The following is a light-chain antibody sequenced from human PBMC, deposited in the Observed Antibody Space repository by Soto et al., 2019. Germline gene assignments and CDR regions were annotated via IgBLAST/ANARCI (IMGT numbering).Light chain of an antibody. CDR3: QSYDSGLSGSEV. CDR1: SSNIGAGHD. CDR2: GNG. V-gene: IGLV1-40*01. Sequence: QSVLAQPPSVSGAPGQRDTISCTGSSSNIGAGHDVHWYQQLPGTAPKLLIYGNGNRPSGVPDRFSGSKSGTSASLAITGLQAEDEADYYCQSYDSGLSGSEVFGTGTKVTVL. J-gene: IGLJ1*01.